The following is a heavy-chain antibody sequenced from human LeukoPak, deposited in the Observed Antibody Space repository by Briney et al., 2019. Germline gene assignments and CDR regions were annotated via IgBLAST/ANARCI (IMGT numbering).Heavy chain of an antibody. Sequence: PSETLSLTCTVSGGSISSSSYYWGWIRQPPGRGLEWIVSIYYSGSTYYNPSLKSRVTMSVDTSKNQFSLKLTSVTAADTAVYHCARHPGSSGWPSGESLSDFDYWGQGTLVTVSS. J-gene: IGHJ4*02. D-gene: IGHD6-19*01. CDR3: ARHPGSSGWPSGESLSDFDY. CDR1: GGSISSSSYY. CDR2: IYYSGST. V-gene: IGHV4-39*01.